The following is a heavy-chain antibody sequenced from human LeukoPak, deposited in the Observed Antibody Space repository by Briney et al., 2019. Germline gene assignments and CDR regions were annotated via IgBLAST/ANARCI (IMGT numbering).Heavy chain of an antibody. Sequence: GGSLRLSCAASGFTFSNYAMTWVRQAPGKGLEWVSAVTSSGSTYCADSVKGRFTISRDNSKNTLYLQVNSLRAEDTAVYYCARVRYDSTASYFDYWGQGTLVTVSS. CDR1: GFTFSNYA. CDR2: VTSSGST. CDR3: ARVRYDSTASYFDY. J-gene: IGHJ4*02. V-gene: IGHV3-23*01. D-gene: IGHD3-22*01.